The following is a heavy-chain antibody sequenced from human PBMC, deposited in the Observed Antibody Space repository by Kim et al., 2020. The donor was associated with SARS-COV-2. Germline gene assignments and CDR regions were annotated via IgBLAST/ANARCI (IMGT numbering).Heavy chain of an antibody. CDR3: ARHAGFGVVLNWFDP. CDR2: IYYSGST. Sequence: SETLSLTCTVSGGSISSSSYYWGWIRQPPGKGLEWIGSIYYSGSTYYNPSLKSRVTISVDTSKNQFSLKLSSVTAADTAVYYCARHAGFGVVLNWFDPWGQGTLVTVSS. V-gene: IGHV4-39*01. J-gene: IGHJ5*02. CDR1: GGSISSSSYY. D-gene: IGHD3-3*01.